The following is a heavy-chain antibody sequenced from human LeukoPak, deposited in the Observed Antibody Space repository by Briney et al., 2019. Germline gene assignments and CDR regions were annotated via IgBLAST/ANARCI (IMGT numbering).Heavy chain of an antibody. V-gene: IGHV1-8*02. CDR3: ARVPTHDDYGDYVDY. J-gene: IGHJ4*02. D-gene: IGHD4-17*01. Sequence: ASVKVSCKASGYTFTGYYMHWVRQATGQGLEWMGWMNPNSGNTGYAQKFQGRVTMTRNTSISTAYMELSSLRSEDTAVYYCARVPTHDDYGDYVDYWGQGTLVTVSS. CDR2: MNPNSGNT. CDR1: GYTFTGYY.